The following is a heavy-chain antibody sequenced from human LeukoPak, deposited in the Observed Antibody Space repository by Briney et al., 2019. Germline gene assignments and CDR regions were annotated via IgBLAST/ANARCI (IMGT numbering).Heavy chain of an antibody. CDR3: ASGIAVAGSLGLLDY. CDR1: GGSFSGYY. CDR2: IYYSGST. Sequence: PSETLSLTCAVYGGSFSGYYWGWIRQPPGKGLEWIGSIYYSGSTYYNTSLKSRVTISVDTSKNQFSLKLSSVTAADTAVYYCASGIAVAGSLGLLDYWGQGTLVTVSS. V-gene: IGHV4-34*01. J-gene: IGHJ4*02. D-gene: IGHD6-19*01.